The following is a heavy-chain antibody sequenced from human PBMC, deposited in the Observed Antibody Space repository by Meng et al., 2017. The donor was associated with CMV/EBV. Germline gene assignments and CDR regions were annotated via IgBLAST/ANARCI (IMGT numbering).Heavy chain of an antibody. J-gene: IGHJ5*02. V-gene: IGHV5-10-1*01. CDR3: ARQTKGSSWYDRGNWFDP. D-gene: IGHD6-13*01. Sequence: YSCTSYWISWVRQMPGQGLEWMGRIDPSDSYTNYSPSFQGHVTISADKSISTAYLQWSSLKASDTAMYYCARQTKGSSWYDRGNWFDPWGQGTLVTVSS. CDR1: YSCTSYW. CDR2: IDPSDSYT.